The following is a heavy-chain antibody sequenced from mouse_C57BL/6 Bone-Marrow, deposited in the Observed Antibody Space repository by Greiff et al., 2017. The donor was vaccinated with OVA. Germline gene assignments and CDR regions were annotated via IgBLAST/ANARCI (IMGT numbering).Heavy chain of an antibody. V-gene: IGHV1-64*01. D-gene: IGHD2-10*01. CDR1: GYTFTSYW. J-gene: IGHJ3*01. Sequence: QVQLQQPGAELVKPGASVKLSCKASGYTFTSYWMHWVKQRPGQGLEWIGMIHPNSGSTNYNEKFKSKATLTVAKSSSTAYMQLSSLTSEDSAVYYCAKPYDGNSGFAYWGQGTLVTVSA. CDR2: IHPNSGST. CDR3: AKPYDGNSGFAY.